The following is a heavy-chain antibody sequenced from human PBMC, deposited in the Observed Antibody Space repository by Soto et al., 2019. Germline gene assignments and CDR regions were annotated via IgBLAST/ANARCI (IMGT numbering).Heavy chain of an antibody. V-gene: IGHV4-59*01. CDR2: IYYRGST. Sequence: PSETLSLTCTVSGGSISSYYWGWIRQPPGKGLEWSGYIYYRGSTNYNPSLKSRVTISVDTSKNQFSLKVSAVSAADTPVDYCASVFDSSGWYYRGSFDFWGQGTLGTV. CDR3: ASVFDSSGWYYRGSFDF. D-gene: IGHD6-19*01. J-gene: IGHJ3*01. CDR1: GGSISSYY.